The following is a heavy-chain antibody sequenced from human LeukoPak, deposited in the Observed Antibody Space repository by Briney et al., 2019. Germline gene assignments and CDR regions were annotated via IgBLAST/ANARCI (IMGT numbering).Heavy chain of an antibody. CDR1: GGSISSSY. J-gene: IGHJ6*03. V-gene: IGHV4-59*01. CDR3: ARTTEAHSWRTRYYDYYMDV. D-gene: IGHD6-13*01. CDR2: IYYSGST. Sequence: SETLSLTCTVSGGSISSSYWSWIRQPPGKGLEWIGYIYYSGSTNYNPSLKSRVTISVDTSKNQFSLKLSSVTAADTAVYYCARTTEAHSWRTRYYDYYMDVWGKGTTVTVSS.